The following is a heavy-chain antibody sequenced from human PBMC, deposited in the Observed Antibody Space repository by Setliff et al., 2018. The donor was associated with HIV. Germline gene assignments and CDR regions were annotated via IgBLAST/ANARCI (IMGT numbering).Heavy chain of an antibody. CDR3: ARGPSGGGFYYMDV. CDR1: GYTFTDYY. J-gene: IGHJ6*03. D-gene: IGHD2-15*01. CDR2: INPNSGGT. V-gene: IGHV1-2*02. Sequence: ASVKVSCKTSGYTFTDYYIHWVRQAPGQGLEWMGWINPNSGGTKYAQRFQGRVTMTRDTSITTGYMELSRLRSDDTAVYYCARGPSGGGFYYMDVWGKGTTVTVSS.